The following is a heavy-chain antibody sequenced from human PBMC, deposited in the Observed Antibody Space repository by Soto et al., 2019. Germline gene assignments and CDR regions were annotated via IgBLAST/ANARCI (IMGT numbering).Heavy chain of an antibody. CDR2: IYYSGST. J-gene: IGHJ6*02. CDR3: ARGGSSWSYYYYGMDV. D-gene: IGHD6-13*01. Sequence: SETLSLTCTVSGGSISSGGYYWSWIRQHPGKGLEWIGYIYYSGSTYYNPSLKSRVTISVDTSKNQFSLKLSSVTAADTAVYYCARGGSSWSYYYYGMDVWGQGTTVTVSS. V-gene: IGHV4-31*03. CDR1: GGSISSGGYY.